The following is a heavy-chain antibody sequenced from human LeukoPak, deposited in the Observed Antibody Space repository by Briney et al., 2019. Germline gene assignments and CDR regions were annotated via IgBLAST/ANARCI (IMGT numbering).Heavy chain of an antibody. CDR3: ARGSGGYSYGYDWYFDL. J-gene: IGHJ2*01. V-gene: IGHV1-2*02. CDR1: GYTFTGYY. Sequence: ASVKVSCKASGYTFTGYYMHWVRQAPGQGLEWMGWINPNSGGTNYAQKFQGRVTMTRDTSISTAYMELSRLRSDDTAVYYCARGSGGYSYGYDWYFDLWGRGTLVTVSS. CDR2: INPNSGGT. D-gene: IGHD5-18*01.